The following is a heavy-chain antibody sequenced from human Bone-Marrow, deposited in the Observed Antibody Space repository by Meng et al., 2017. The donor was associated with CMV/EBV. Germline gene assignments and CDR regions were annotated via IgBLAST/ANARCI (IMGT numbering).Heavy chain of an antibody. CDR1: GYSISSGYY. CDR2: INHSGST. D-gene: IGHD4-17*01. CDR3: ASQTVTTELFDD. V-gene: IGHV4-38-2*02. J-gene: IGHJ4*01. Sequence: SETLSLTCTVSGYSISSGYYWSWIRQPPGKGLEWIGEINHSGSTNYNPSLKSRVTISVDTSKNQFSLKLSSVTAADTAVYYCASQTVTTELFDDWGHGTLVTVSS.